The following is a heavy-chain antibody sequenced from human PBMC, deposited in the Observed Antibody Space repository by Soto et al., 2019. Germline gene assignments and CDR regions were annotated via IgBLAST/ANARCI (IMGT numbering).Heavy chain of an antibody. CDR1: GFPFSSTD. Sequence: GGSLRLSCAASGFPFSSTDMSWVRQAPGKWLEWVSTILDTGTTVFYADSVKGRFTVSRDNSNNTLYVQMNNLRADDTAVYYCVKNSGWFNTWGQGXLVTV. V-gene: IGHV3-23*01. D-gene: IGHD3-10*01. CDR2: ILDTGTTV. CDR3: VKNSGWFNT. J-gene: IGHJ5*02.